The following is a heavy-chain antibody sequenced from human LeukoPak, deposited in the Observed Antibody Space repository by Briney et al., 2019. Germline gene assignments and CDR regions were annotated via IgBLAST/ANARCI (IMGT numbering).Heavy chain of an antibody. Sequence: ETLSLTCAVYGGSFSGYYWSWIRQPPGKGLEWIGEINHSGSTNYNPSLKSRVTISVDTSKNQFSLKLSSVTAADTAVYYCARNGPTVTTLVYYYYGMDVWGQGTTVTVSS. J-gene: IGHJ6*02. CDR2: INHSGST. D-gene: IGHD4-11*01. V-gene: IGHV4-34*01. CDR1: GGSFSGYY. CDR3: ARNGPTVTTLVYYYYGMDV.